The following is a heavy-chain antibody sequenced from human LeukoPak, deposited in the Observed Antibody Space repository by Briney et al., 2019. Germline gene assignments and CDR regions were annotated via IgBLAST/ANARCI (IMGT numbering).Heavy chain of an antibody. CDR3: AKSGSHNALDT. CDR1: GFTFNNYA. Sequence: GRSLRLSCAASGFTFNNYALHWVRQVPDKGLEWVTIISFDGGDKYYADSVKGRFTVSRDNSKNTLYLQMNSLRPEDTAVYYCAKSGSHNALDTWGQGTMVTVSS. V-gene: IGHV3-30-3*01. D-gene: IGHD1-26*01. J-gene: IGHJ3*02. CDR2: ISFDGGDK.